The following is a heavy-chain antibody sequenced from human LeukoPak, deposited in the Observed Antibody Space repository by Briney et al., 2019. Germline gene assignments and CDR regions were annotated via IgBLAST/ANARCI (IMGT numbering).Heavy chain of an antibody. J-gene: IGHJ4*02. Sequence: GGSLRLSCAASGFTLRSYGMNWVRQAPGKGLEWVSYISTSSYYIYYADSVKGRFTISRDDAKDSLYLQMHSLRSEDTAVYYCARDASGSSTGLIDSWGQGTLVTVSS. CDR3: ARDASGSSTGLIDS. CDR1: GFTLRSYG. D-gene: IGHD1-26*01. V-gene: IGHV3-21*01. CDR2: ISTSSYYI.